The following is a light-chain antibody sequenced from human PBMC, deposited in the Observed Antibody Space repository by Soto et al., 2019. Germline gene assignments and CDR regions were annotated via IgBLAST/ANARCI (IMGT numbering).Light chain of an antibody. Sequence: QPVLTQSPSASASLGASVKVTCTLSSGHSSYAIAWHQQQPEKGPRYLMKVNSNGSHVKGDGIPDRFSGSSSGAERYLTISSLQSEDEADYYCQSWGTGIRVFGGGTKLTVL. V-gene: IGLV4-69*01. J-gene: IGLJ2*01. CDR2: VNSNGSH. CDR1: SGHSSYA. CDR3: QSWGTGIRV.